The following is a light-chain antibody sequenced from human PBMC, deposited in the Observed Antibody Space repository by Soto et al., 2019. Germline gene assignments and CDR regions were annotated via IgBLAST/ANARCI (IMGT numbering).Light chain of an antibody. J-gene: IGKJ2*01. CDR1: QSLLNSIGNNT. CDR3: MQVLQTSYS. CDR2: VGS. Sequence: EIVMTQSPLSLPVTPGESAYLSCRCSQSLLNSIGNNTLVWYQQRPGQSPQVLIYVGSDRASGVLDRFSGSGSGTDFTLKISRVEAEDVGVYYCMQVLQTSYSFGPGTNLEIK. V-gene: IGKV2-28*01.